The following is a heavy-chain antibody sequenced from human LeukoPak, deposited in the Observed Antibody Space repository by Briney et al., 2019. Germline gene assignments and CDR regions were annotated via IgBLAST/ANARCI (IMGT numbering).Heavy chain of an antibody. CDR3: ARESTFEYSSSFDY. J-gene: IGHJ4*02. D-gene: IGHD6-6*01. Sequence: PGGSLRLSCAASGFTFSSYAMSWVRQAPGKGLEWVSAISGSGGSTFYADSVKGRFTISRDNSKNTLFLQMNSLRAEDTAVYYCARESTFEYSSSFDYWGQGTLVTVSS. V-gene: IGHV3-23*01. CDR2: ISGSGGST. CDR1: GFTFSSYA.